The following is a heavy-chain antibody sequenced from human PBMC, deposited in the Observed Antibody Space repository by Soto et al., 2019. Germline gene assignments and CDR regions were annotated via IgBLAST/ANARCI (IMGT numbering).Heavy chain of an antibody. CDR2: ISYDGGDR. J-gene: IGHJ5*02. CDR1: GFSFSTFG. Sequence: PGGSLRLSCAASGFSFSTFGMHWVRQAPGKGLEWVAVISYDGGDRYHADSLKGRFTISRDNSKNTLYLQMNSLSAEDTAIYYCAKGYIEGATTDLGSWGQGTLVTVSS. V-gene: IGHV3-30*18. D-gene: IGHD1-26*01. CDR3: AKGYIEGATTDLGS.